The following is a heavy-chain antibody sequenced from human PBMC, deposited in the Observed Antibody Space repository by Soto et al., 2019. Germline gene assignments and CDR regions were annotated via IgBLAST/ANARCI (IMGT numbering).Heavy chain of an antibody. Sequence: QTLSLTCAISGDSVSSNTAAWNWIRSSPSRGLEWLGRTYYRSNWRHDYAVSVKSRITVNPDTSKNHFSLQLNSVTPDDTAVYYCARGVAGSGFDLWGRGTLVTVSS. V-gene: IGHV6-1*01. CDR1: GDSVSSNTAA. CDR3: ARGVAGSGFDL. CDR2: TYYRSNWRH. J-gene: IGHJ4*02. D-gene: IGHD6-19*01.